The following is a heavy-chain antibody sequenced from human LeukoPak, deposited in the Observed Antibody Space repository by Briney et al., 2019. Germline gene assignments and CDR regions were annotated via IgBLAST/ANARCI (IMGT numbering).Heavy chain of an antibody. CDR3: ARGYGSGKFRGTFDP. V-gene: IGHV4-30-2*01. Sequence: PSQTPSLTCAVSGGSISSGGYSWSWIRQPPGKGLEWIGYIYHSGSTYYNPSLKSRVTISVDRSKNQFSLKLSSVTAADTAVYYCARGYGSGKFRGTFDPWGQGTLVTVSS. CDR1: GGSISSGGYS. J-gene: IGHJ5*02. CDR2: IYHSGST. D-gene: IGHD3-10*01.